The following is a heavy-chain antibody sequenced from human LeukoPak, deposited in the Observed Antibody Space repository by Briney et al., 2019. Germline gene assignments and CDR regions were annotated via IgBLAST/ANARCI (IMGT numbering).Heavy chain of an antibody. Sequence: GGSLRLSCAASGFTFDDYAMHWVRQAPGKGLEWVSGISWNSGSIGYADSVKGRFTISRDNAKNSLYLQMNSLRAEDMASYYCAKAVGSGYSYGTFDYWGQGTLVTVSS. CDR3: AKAVGSGYSYGTFDY. CDR1: GFTFDDYA. CDR2: ISWNSGSI. D-gene: IGHD5-18*01. J-gene: IGHJ4*02. V-gene: IGHV3-9*03.